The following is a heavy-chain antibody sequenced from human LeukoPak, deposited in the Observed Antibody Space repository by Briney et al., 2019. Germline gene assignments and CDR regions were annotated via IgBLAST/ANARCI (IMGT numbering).Heavy chain of an antibody. CDR3: ARAGPTTAVDAFDI. CDR2: IYYSGST. CDR1: GFTFSSYDM. J-gene: IGHJ3*02. Sequence: LRLSCAASGFTFSSYDMSWVRQAPGKGLEWIGYIYYSGSTYYNPSLESRVTMSLDTSKNQISLNLSSVTAVDTAVYYCARAGPTTAVDAFDIWGLGTKVTVSS. D-gene: IGHD1-26*01. V-gene: IGHV4-28*03.